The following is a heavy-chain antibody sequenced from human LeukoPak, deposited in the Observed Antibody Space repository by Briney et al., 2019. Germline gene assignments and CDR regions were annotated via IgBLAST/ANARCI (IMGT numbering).Heavy chain of an antibody. Sequence: GGSLRLSCAASGFTFSNYAMSWVRQAPGKGLEWVSDISGSGHSTYYADSVKGRFTISRDNSKNTLYLQMNSLRAVDTAVYYCTNPPTVTKIRFDPWGQGTLVTVSS. CDR2: ISGSGHST. CDR1: GFTFSNYA. CDR3: TNPPTVTKIRFDP. V-gene: IGHV3-23*01. J-gene: IGHJ5*02. D-gene: IGHD4-17*01.